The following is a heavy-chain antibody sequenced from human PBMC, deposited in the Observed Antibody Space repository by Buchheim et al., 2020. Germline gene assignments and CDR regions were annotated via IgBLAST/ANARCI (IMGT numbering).Heavy chain of an antibody. CDR2: ISYDGSNK. V-gene: IGHV3-30-3*01. Sequence: VQLEESGGGVVQPGRSLRLSCAASGFTFSSYAMHWVRQAPGKGLEWVAVISYDGSNKYYADSVKGRVTISRDNSKNTLYLQMNSLRAEDTAVYYCAPRGSTTVNYWGQGTL. CDR1: GFTFSSYA. J-gene: IGHJ4*02. D-gene: IGHD4-17*01. CDR3: APRGSTTVNY.